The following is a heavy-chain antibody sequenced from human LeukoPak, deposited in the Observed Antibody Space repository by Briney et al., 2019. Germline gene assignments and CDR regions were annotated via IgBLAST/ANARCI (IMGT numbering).Heavy chain of an antibody. CDR1: GFTFSSYS. Sequence: GGSLRLSCAASGFTFSSYSMNWVRQAPGNGLEWVSYIRSSSSTIYYADSVKGRFTISRDNSKNSLYLQMNSLRAEDTAVSYCTRGAAYCSSTCWYLFYSYSNIGAWGKKTPGSVSS. J-gene: IGHJ6*03. D-gene: IGHD2-2*01. V-gene: IGHV3-48*04. CDR2: IRSSSSTI. CDR3: TRGAAYCSSTCWYLFYSYSNIGA.